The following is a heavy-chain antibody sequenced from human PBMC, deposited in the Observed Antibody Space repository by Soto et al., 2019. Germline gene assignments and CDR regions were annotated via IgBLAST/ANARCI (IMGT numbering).Heavy chain of an antibody. CDR1: GFTFSSSA. CDR2: FRESGGTT. J-gene: IGHJ6*03. D-gene: IGHD1-7*01. V-gene: IGHV3-23*01. CDR3: AKDRPTSLGVELPGDYYYYMDV. Sequence: GGSLRLSCAASGFTFSSSAMSWVRQAPGKGLEWVSTFRESGGTTHYADSVKGRFTISRDTSKNMLYLQMNSLRAEDTAIYYCAKDRPTSLGVELPGDYYYYMDVWGKGTTVTVSS.